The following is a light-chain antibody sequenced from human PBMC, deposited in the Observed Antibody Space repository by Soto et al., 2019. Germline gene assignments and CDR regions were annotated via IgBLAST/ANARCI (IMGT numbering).Light chain of an antibody. V-gene: IGKV3-15*01. J-gene: IGKJ1*01. CDR2: GAS. CDR1: QSVGIN. Sequence: EIVMTQSPVTLSVSPGERATLSCRASQSVGINLDWYQQKPGQTPRLLIYGASTRATGIPARFSGSGSGTEFTLTISSLQSEDSAVYYCQQYDNWLRTFGQGTKVDIK. CDR3: QQYDNWLRT.